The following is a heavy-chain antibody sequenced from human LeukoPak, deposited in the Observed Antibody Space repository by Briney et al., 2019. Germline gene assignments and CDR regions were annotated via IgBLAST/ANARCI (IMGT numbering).Heavy chain of an antibody. Sequence: SETLSLTCTVSGGSISSYYWSWIRQPPGKGLEWIGYIYYSGSTNYNPSLKSRVTISVDTSKNQFSLKLSSVTAADTAVYYCARTQEAGYSSGWYDSYYYYYMDVWGKGTTVTISS. CDR1: GGSISSYY. V-gene: IGHV4-59*01. D-gene: IGHD6-19*01. CDR2: IYYSGST. CDR3: ARTQEAGYSSGWYDSYYYYYMDV. J-gene: IGHJ6*03.